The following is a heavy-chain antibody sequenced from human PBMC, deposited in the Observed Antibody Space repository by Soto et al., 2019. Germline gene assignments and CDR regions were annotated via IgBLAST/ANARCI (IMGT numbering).Heavy chain of an antibody. CDR1: GGTFSSYA. D-gene: IGHD4-4*01. CDR3: ARGTSGGMTTRFDP. J-gene: IGHJ5*02. V-gene: IGHV1-69*12. CDR2: IIPIFGTA. Sequence: QVQLVQSGAEVKKPGSSVKVSCKASGGTFSSYAISWVRQAPGQGLEWMGGIIPIFGTANYAQKFQGRVTXXAXEXXSTAYMELSSLRSEDTAVYYCARGTSGGMTTRFDPWGQGTLVTVSS.